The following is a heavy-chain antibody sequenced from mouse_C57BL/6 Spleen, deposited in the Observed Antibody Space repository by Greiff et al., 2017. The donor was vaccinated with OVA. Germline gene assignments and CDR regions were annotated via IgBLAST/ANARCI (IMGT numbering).Heavy chain of an antibody. CDR1: GFTFSSYG. J-gene: IGHJ2*01. D-gene: IGHD1-1*01. CDR3: AREDGSRYYFDY. V-gene: IGHV5-6*02. Sequence: DVKLVESGGDLVKPGGSLKLSCAASGFTFSSYGMSWVRQTPDKRLEWVATISSGGSYTYYPDSVKGRFTISRDNAKNTLYLQMSSLKSEDTAMYYCAREDGSRYYFDYWGQGTTLTVSS. CDR2: ISSGGSYT.